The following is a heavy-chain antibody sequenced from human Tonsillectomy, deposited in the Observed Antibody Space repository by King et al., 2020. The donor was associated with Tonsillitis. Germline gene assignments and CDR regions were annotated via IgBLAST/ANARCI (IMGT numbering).Heavy chain of an antibody. CDR3: AGGWYSSRWSDNWFDP. V-gene: IGHV1-46*01. CDR1: GYASTTYY. CDR2: INPSGSSA. J-gene: IGHJ5*02. Sequence: VQLVESGAEVKKPGASVELSSKASGYASTTYYVQWVRQAPGQGLEWMGIINPSGSSATYAQKFQGRVTMTRDTSTRTVYMQLSSLRSEDTAIYFCAGGWYSSRWSDNWFDPWGQGTLVTVS. D-gene: IGHD6-13*01.